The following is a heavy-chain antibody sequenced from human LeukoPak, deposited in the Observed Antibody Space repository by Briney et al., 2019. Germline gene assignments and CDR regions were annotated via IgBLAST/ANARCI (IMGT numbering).Heavy chain of an antibody. CDR1: GFTFSSYT. Sequence: GGSLRLSCAVSGFTFSSYTMHWVRQAPMKGLEWVSSISTSATYTYYADSVKGRFSVSRDNAKNSLYLQMNSLRAEDTAVYFCARDLEDFNNYGEMAIWGQGTLVTVSS. CDR3: ARDLEDFNNYGEMAI. D-gene: IGHD5-24*01. J-gene: IGHJ4*02. V-gene: IGHV3-21*01. CDR2: ISTSATYT.